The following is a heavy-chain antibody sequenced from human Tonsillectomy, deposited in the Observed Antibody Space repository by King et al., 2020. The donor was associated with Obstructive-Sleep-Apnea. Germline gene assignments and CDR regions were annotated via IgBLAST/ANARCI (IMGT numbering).Heavy chain of an antibody. CDR2: ISYDGSNK. V-gene: IGHV3-30*04. J-gene: IGHJ4*02. D-gene: IGHD3-16*01. CDR1: GFTFSSYA. Sequence: VQLVESGGGVVQPGRSLRLSCAASGFTFSSYAMHWVRQAPGKGLEWVAVISYDGSNKYYADSVKGRFTISRDNSKNTLYLQMNSLRAEDTAVYYCARAPLLGAFDYWGQGTLVTVSS. CDR3: ARAPLLGAFDY.